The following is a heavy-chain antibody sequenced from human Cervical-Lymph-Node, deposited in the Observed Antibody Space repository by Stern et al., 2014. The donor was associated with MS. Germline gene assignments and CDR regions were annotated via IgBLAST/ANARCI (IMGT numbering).Heavy chain of an antibody. J-gene: IGHJ4*02. CDR2: ISPIFETA. Sequence: MQLVESGAEVKKPGSSMKVSCKASGGTFSSDAIGWVRQAPGQGLEWMGGISPIFETANDAQKFQGRVTITADQSTKTAYLELSSLTSGDTAMYFCASGTRSSWYFDFWGQGTLVTVST. V-gene: IGHV1-69*01. CDR3: ASGTRSSWYFDF. CDR1: GGTFSSDA. D-gene: IGHD6-13*01.